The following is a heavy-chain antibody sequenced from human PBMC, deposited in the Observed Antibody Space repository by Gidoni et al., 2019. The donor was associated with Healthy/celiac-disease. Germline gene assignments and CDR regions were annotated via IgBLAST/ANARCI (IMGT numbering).Heavy chain of an antibody. V-gene: IGHV3-23*01. CDR1: GFPFSSYA. Sequence: EVQLLESGGGLVLPGGSVRLSCEASGFPFSSYAMSWARQAPGKVLQWVAGISGSGGSTYYADTVKGRFTISRDNSKNTLYLQMNSLRAEDTAVYYCAKSSVVVALFDYWGQGTLVTVSS. CDR3: AKSSVVVALFDY. CDR2: ISGSGGST. D-gene: IGHD2-15*01. J-gene: IGHJ4*02.